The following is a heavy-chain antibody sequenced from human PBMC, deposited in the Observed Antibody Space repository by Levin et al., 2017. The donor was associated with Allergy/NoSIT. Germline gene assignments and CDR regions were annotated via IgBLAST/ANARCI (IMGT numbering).Heavy chain of an antibody. D-gene: IGHD6-19*01. CDR2: IRGSASKT. Sequence: PGGSLRLSCAAPGFTFSSYDISWVRQAPGKGLEWVSAIRGSASKTFYADSVKGWSTISRDNSKNTVSLQMNSLRAEETAIYYCVAEIAVTGSSTDYWGQGTLVTVSS. CDR1: GFTFSSYD. J-gene: IGHJ4*02. V-gene: IGHV3-23*01. CDR3: VAEIAVTGSSTDY.